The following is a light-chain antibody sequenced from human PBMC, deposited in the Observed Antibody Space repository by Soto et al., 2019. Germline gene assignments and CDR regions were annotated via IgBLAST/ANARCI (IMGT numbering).Light chain of an antibody. CDR2: KAS. Sequence: DIQMTQSPSTLSGSVGDRVTITCRASQTISSWLAWYQQKPGKAPKLLIYKASTLKSGVPSRFSGSGSGTEFTLTISSLQPDDFATYYCQQYKSYSLTFGGGTKVDIK. CDR3: QQYKSYSLT. J-gene: IGKJ4*01. V-gene: IGKV1-5*03. CDR1: QTISSW.